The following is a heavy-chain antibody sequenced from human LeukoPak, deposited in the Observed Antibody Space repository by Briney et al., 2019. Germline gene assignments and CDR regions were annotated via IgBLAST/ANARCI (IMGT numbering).Heavy chain of an antibody. CDR1: GYTFTSYG. CDR2: ISAYNGNT. D-gene: IGHD6-6*01. V-gene: IGHV1-18*01. J-gene: IGHJ3*02. Sequence: ASVKVSGKASGYTFTSYGISWVRQAPGQGLEWMGWISAYNGNTNYAQKLQGRVTMTTDTSTSTAYMELRSLRSDDTAVYYCARVRSYADAFDIWGQGTMVTVSS. CDR3: ARVRSYADAFDI.